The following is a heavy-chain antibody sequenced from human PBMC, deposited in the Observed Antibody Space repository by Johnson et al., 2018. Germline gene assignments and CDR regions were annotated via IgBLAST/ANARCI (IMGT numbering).Heavy chain of an antibody. D-gene: IGHD2-15*01. J-gene: IGHJ3*02. Sequence: VRLVQAGGGLVQPGGSLRLSCAASGFTFSSYWMSWVRQAPGKGLEWVANIKQDGSEKYYVDSVKGRLTISRDNAKNSRFLQMNSLRAEDTAVYYCARRYCSGGSCYSGLDAFDIWGQGTMVTVSS. V-gene: IGHV3-7*01. CDR3: ARRYCSGGSCYSGLDAFDI. CDR2: IKQDGSEK. CDR1: GFTFSSYW.